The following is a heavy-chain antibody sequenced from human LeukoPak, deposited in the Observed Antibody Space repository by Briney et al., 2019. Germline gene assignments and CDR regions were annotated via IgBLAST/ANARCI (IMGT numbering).Heavy chain of an antibody. D-gene: IGHD3-10*01. V-gene: IGHV3-7*03. J-gene: IGHJ4*02. Sequence: GGSLRLSCAGSGFTFTNYWMGWVRQAPGKGLEWVANIKQDGSEKYYVDSVKGRFTISRDNAKNSLYLQMNSLRAEDTAVYYCARDLRLTQWFGELLPYFDYWGQGTLVTVSS. CDR1: GFTFTNYW. CDR2: IKQDGSEK. CDR3: ARDLRLTQWFGELLPYFDY.